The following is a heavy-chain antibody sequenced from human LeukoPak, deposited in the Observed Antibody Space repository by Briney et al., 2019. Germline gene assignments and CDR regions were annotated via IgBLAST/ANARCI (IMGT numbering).Heavy chain of an antibody. CDR3: AGGVLSPGAFDI. Sequence: ASVKVSCKASGYTFTSYDINWVRQATGQGLEWMGWMNPNSGNTGYAQKFQGRVTMTRNTSISTAYMELSSLRSEDTAVYYCAGGVLSPGAFDIWGQGTMVTVSS. J-gene: IGHJ3*02. CDR2: MNPNSGNT. V-gene: IGHV1-8*01. CDR1: GYTFTSYD.